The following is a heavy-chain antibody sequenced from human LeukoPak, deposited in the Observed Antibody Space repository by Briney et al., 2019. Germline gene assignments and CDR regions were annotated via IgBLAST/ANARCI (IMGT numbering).Heavy chain of an antibody. J-gene: IGHJ3*02. V-gene: IGHV3-7*01. Sequence: GGSLRLSCAASGFTFSSYWMTWVRQAPGKGLEWVANIKQDGSEKYYVDSMKGRFTISRDNAKNSLYLQMNGLRAEDTAVYYCARDAFSRISIFGVVSDAFDIWGQGTMVTVSS. D-gene: IGHD3-3*01. CDR1: GFTFSSYW. CDR3: ARDAFSRISIFGVVSDAFDI. CDR2: IKQDGSEK.